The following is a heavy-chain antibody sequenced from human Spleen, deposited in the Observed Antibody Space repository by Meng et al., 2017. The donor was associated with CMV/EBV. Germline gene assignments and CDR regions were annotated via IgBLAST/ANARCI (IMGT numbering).Heavy chain of an antibody. CDR2: ITGVGVKT. V-gene: IGHV3-23*01. CDR3: AKGLLEYCSGVRCYAGDY. J-gene: IGHJ4*02. D-gene: IGHD2-15*01. CDR1: TYSSMA. Sequence: TYSSMATGWGRQDPGKLLEWGSAITGVGVKTYTAGAVKGRCTIHRDNSKNTLYLRMNSLRVEDTAVYYCAKGLLEYCSGVRCYAGDYWGQGTLVTVSS.